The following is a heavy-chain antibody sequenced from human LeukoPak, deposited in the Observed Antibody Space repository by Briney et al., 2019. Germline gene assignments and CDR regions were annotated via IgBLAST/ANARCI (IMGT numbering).Heavy chain of an antibody. CDR1: GFTFSSYG. V-gene: IGHV3-30*03. CDR3: ARLRRYYYDSSGYYEDAFDI. J-gene: IGHJ3*02. Sequence: PGGSLRLSCAASGFTFSSYGMSWVRQAPGKGLEWVAVISYDGSHKYYADSVKGRFTISRDSSKNTLYLQMNSLRAEDTAVYYCARLRRYYYDSSGYYEDAFDIWGQGTMVTVSS. D-gene: IGHD3-22*01. CDR2: ISYDGSHK.